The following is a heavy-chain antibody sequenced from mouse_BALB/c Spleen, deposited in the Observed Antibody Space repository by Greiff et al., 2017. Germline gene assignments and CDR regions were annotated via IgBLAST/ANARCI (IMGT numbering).Heavy chain of an antibody. CDR1: GYAFSSYW. J-gene: IGHJ4*01. Sequence: LQESGAELVRPGSSVKISCKASGYAFSSYWMNWVKQRPGQGLEWIGQIYPGDGDTNYNGKFKGKATLTADKSSSTAYMQLSSLTSEDSAVYFCAGGDAMDYWGQGTSVTVSS. CDR2: IYPGDGDT. V-gene: IGHV1-80*01. CDR3: AGGDAMDY.